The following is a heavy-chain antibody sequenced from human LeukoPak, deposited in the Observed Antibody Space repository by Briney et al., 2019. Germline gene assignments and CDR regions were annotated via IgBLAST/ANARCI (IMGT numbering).Heavy chain of an antibody. D-gene: IGHD2-2*01. J-gene: IGHJ6*02. V-gene: IGHV4-4*02. CDR2: IYHSGST. Sequence: PSETLSLTCAVSGGSISSSNLWSWVRQPPGKGLEWSGEIYHSGSTNYNPSLKSRVTISVDKSKNQFSLKLSSVTAADTAVYYCASIVVVPAAKAYYYYYGMDVWGQGTTVTVSS. CDR3: ASIVVVPAAKAYYYYYGMDV. CDR1: GGSISSSNL.